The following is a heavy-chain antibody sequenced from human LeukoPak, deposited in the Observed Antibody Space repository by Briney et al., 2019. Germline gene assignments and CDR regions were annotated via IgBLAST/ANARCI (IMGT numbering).Heavy chain of an antibody. J-gene: IGHJ4*02. V-gene: IGHV5-51*01. CDR2: IYPADSDT. Sequence: GESLKIPCKGSGYIFSTNWIGWVRQLPGKGLEWMGIIYPADSDTRYSPSFRGQVTISADKSFNTAYLQWNSLKASDTAMYYCARPGYSSSLDYWGQGTLVSVSS. CDR3: ARPGYSSSLDY. D-gene: IGHD6-13*01. CDR1: GYIFSTNW.